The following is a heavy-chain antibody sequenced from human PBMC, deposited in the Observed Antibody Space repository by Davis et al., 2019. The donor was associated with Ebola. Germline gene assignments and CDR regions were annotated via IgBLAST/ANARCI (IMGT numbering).Heavy chain of an antibody. CDR2: ISGSGGST. Sequence: GESLKISCAASGFSFSIFAMTWVRQAPGKGLEWVSAISGSGGSTYYADSVKGRFTVSRDNAKNSLYLQMNSLRAEDTAVYYCVRDPALVVTGGGWFFGLWGRGTLVTVSS. J-gene: IGHJ2*01. CDR1: GFSFSIFA. D-gene: IGHD2-21*02. CDR3: VRDPALVVTGGGWFFGL. V-gene: IGHV3-23*01.